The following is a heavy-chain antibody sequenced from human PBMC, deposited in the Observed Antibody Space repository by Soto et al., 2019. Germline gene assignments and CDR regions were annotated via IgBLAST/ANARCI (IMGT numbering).Heavy chain of an antibody. CDR2: IYPGDSDA. J-gene: IGHJ3*02. V-gene: IGHV5-51*01. CDR3: AQGSDSSGYSSDAFDI. CDR1: GYSVTSYW. Sequence: PGESLKISCKGSGYSVTSYWIGWVRQMTGKGLEWMGIIYPGDSDARYSPAFQGQVSISADKSISTAYLQWRSLKASDTAMYYCAQGSDSSGYSSDAFDIWGQGTMVTVSS. D-gene: IGHD3-22*01.